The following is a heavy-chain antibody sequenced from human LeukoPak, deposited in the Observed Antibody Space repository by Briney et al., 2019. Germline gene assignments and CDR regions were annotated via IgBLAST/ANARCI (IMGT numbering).Heavy chain of an antibody. J-gene: IGHJ4*02. CDR1: GGSFSGYY. CDR3: ARGDYRVGYYFDY. D-gene: IGHD4-11*01. CDR2: INHSGST. Sequence: SETLSLTCTVYGGSFSGYYWSWIRLPPGKGLEWIGEINHSGSTNYNPSLKSRVTISVDTSKNQFSLKLSSVTAADTAVYYCARGDYRVGYYFDYWGQGTLVTVSS. V-gene: IGHV4-34*01.